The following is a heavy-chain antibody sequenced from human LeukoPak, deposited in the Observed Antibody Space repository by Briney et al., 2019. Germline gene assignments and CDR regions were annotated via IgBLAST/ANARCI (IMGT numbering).Heavy chain of an antibody. V-gene: IGHV1-18*01. CDR2: VSAYMGYT. CDR3: AREAVSFVAVANDGYFDF. J-gene: IGHJ4*02. D-gene: IGHD6-19*01. Sequence: RASVRVSCKTSGYVFNIGITWLRQAPGQGLEWMGWVSAYMGYTSHAQKFQDRVIMTTDTSTTTAYMELRNLKSDDTAVYYCAREAVSFVAVANDGYFDFWGQGSLVIVSS. CDR1: GYVFNIG.